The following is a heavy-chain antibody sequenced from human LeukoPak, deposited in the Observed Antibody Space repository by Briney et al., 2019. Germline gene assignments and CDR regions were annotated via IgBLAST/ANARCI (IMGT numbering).Heavy chain of an antibody. D-gene: IGHD2-15*01. J-gene: IGHJ3*02. CDR2: IWFDGIRK. CDR1: GFTFSNYG. Sequence: GGSLRLSCAASGFTFSNYGMHWVRQVPGKGLGWVAAIWFDGIRKYYADSVKGRLTISRDNSKNTLYLQMNSLRAEDTAVYYCARDLEGGSPFGAFDMWGQGTMVTVSS. CDR3: ARDLEGGSPFGAFDM. V-gene: IGHV3-33*01.